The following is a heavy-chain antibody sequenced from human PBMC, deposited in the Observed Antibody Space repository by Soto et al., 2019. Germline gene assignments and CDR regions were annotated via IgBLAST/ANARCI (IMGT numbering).Heavy chain of an antibody. J-gene: IGHJ4*02. V-gene: IGHV1-3*04. CDR3: ARGSSWSYFEY. CDR1: GYTFTSYA. CDR2: INTAKDTT. Sequence: QVQLVQSGAEVKKPGASVKVSCKASGYTFTSYAIHWVRQAPGQRLEWMGWINTAKDTTKYSQKFQGRVTITRDTSTTIIYMELSSLRSEDTAVYYCARGSSWSYFEYWGQGTLVTVSS. D-gene: IGHD6-13*01.